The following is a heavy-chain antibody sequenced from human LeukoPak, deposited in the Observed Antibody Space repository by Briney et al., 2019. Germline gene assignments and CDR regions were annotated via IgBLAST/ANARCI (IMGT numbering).Heavy chain of an antibody. J-gene: IGHJ6*03. D-gene: IGHD3-3*01. Sequence: GGPPRLSCAASGFTFSSYGMHWVRQAPGKGLEWVAFIRYDGSNKYYADSVKGRFTISRDNSKNTLYLQMNSLRTEDTAVYYCAKGSKGVLFTRDYHMDVWGTGTTVTISS. V-gene: IGHV3-30*02. CDR3: AKGSKGVLFTRDYHMDV. CDR1: GFTFSSYG. CDR2: IRYDGSNK.